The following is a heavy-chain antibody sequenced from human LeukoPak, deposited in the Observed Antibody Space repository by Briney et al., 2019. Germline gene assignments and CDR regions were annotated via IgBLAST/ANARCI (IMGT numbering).Heavy chain of an antibody. J-gene: IGHJ4*02. Sequence: GGSLRLSCAASGFTFSDYYMAWIRQGSGKGLECVSYISSSGSSIYYADSVKGRLTISKNNAKNSLYLQMNSLRAEDTAVYYCARFRWGSFDYWGQGTLVTVSS. CDR2: ISSSGSSI. CDR1: GFTFSDYY. D-gene: IGHD2-8*02. V-gene: IGHV3-11*01. CDR3: ARFRWGSFDY.